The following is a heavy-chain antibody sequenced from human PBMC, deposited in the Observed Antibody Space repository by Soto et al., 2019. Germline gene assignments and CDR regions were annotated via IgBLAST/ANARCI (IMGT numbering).Heavy chain of an antibody. CDR1: GYSFANYC. D-gene: IGHD3-10*01. CDR3: ARNRLRQYYYGMDV. CDR2: IYPGDSDT. Sequence: GESLKISCHGSGYSFANYCIALVRQMPGKGLEWVGVIYPGDSDTRYSPSFRGQVTISADKSISHVYLQWSSLKASDTAMYYCARNRLRQYYYGMDVWGQGTTVTVAS. V-gene: IGHV5-51*01. J-gene: IGHJ6*02.